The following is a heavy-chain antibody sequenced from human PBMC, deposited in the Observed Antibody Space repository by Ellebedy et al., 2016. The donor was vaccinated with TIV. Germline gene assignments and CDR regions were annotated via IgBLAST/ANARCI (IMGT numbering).Heavy chain of an antibody. J-gene: IGHJ3*02. Sequence: MPSETLSLTCTVSGDSISSNSHYWGWIRQPPGKGLEWIGCIYFSGSTHYNPSLESRVTISIDTPKNDFSLRLTSVTAADTAVYYCARHVSLSDAFDIWGQGTMVTVSS. CDR1: GDSISSNSHY. CDR2: IYFSGST. CDR3: ARHVSLSDAFDI. V-gene: IGHV4-39*01.